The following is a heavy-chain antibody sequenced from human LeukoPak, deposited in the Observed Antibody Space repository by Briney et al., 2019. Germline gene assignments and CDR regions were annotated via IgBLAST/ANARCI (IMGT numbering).Heavy chain of an antibody. D-gene: IGHD3-10*01. J-gene: IGHJ5*02. V-gene: IGHV1-46*03. Sequence: GASVKVSCKASGYTFTSYYMHWVRQAPGQGLEWMGIINPIGGSTSYAQKFQGRVTMTRDTSTSTVYMELSSLRSEDTAVYYCAREKEEYYGSGSYDNWFDPWGQGTLVTVSS. CDR1: GYTFTSYY. CDR2: INPIGGST. CDR3: AREKEEYYGSGSYDNWFDP.